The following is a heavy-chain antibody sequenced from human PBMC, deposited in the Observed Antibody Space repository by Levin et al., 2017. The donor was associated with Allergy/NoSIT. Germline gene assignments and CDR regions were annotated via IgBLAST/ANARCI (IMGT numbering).Heavy chain of an antibody. CDR1: GFTFSNAW. CDR3: TTDEEGMYSSGWEGPK. Sequence: GESLKISCAASGFTFSNAWMSWVRQAPGKGLEWVGRIKSKTDGGTTDYAAPVKGRFTISRDDSKNTLYLQMNSLKTEDTAVYYCTTDEEGMYSSGWEGPKWGQGTLVTVSS. V-gene: IGHV3-15*01. CDR2: IKSKTDGGTT. J-gene: IGHJ4*02. D-gene: IGHD6-19*01.